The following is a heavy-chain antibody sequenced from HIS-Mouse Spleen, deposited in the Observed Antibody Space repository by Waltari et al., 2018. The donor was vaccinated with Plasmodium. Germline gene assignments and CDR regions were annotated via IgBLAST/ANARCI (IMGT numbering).Heavy chain of an antibody. D-gene: IGHD6-13*01. Sequence: EVQLVEPGGGLVQPGGSLRLPCAASGFTFRSYWVGWVRQAPGQGLEWVANIKQDGSGKDYVHSVKGRFTISRDNAKTSRYLQMNGLRAENTAVYYCASSWYWYFDLWGRGTLVTVSS. CDR2: IKQDGSGK. CDR3: ASSWYWYFDL. J-gene: IGHJ2*01. CDR1: GFTFRSYW. V-gene: IGHV3-7*01.